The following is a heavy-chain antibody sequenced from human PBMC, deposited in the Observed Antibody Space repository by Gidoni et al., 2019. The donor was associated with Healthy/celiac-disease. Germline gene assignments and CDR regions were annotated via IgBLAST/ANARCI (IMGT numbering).Heavy chain of an antibody. Sequence: QVQLVQSGAEVKKPGSSVKVSCKASVGTFSSYSISWVRQAPGQWREWRGGLIPIFGTANYAQKFQVRVTITADKSTSTAYMELSSLRSEDTAVYYCARVEAAAEGAYWGQGTLVTVSS. D-gene: IGHD6-13*01. J-gene: IGHJ4*02. CDR3: ARVEAAAEGAY. V-gene: IGHV1-69*06. CDR2: LIPIFGTA. CDR1: VGTFSSYS.